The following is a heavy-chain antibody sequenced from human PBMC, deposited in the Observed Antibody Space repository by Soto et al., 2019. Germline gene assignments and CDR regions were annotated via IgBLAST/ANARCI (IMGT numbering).Heavy chain of an antibody. J-gene: IGHJ5*02. CDR1: GYTFSDYW. CDR3: WRQGGTYSRLVDP. D-gene: IGHD2-15*01. V-gene: IGHV5-51*01. CDR2: IFPRDSDT. Sequence: PGESLKISCQGSGYTFSDYWIGWVRQMPGKGLEWMGIIFPRDSDTRYSPSFEGQVTFSVDKSINTAYLHWNSLKAPDTATYHCWRQGGTYSRLVDPWGQGTLVTVSS.